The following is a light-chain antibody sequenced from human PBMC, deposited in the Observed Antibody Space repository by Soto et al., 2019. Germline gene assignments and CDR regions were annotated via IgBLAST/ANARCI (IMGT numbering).Light chain of an antibody. CDR2: DVN. CDR1: ISDIGGYNF. J-gene: IGLJ2*01. Sequence: QSVLTQPASVSGSPGQSITISCTGTISDIGGYNFISRYQHHPGKAPKLVIYDVNNRPSGISYRFSGSKSGNTASLTISGLQAEDEADYYCASYTRTTTLVFGGGTKVTVL. CDR3: ASYTRTTTLV. V-gene: IGLV2-14*01.